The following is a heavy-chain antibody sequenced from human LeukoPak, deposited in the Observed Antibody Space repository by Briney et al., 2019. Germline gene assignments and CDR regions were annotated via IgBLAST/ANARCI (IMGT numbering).Heavy chain of an antibody. J-gene: IGHJ6*02. CDR1: GYTFTTYD. CDR2: MNPNSGDT. Sequence: ASVKVSCKASGYTFTTYDINWVRQASGQGLEWMGWMNPNSGDTGYAQKFQGRVAMTRNTSTTTAYMELNSLRSEDTAVYYCASEQWLKREGVYYYYRVAVWGQGTTVTVSS. D-gene: IGHD6-19*01. CDR3: ASEQWLKREGVYYYYRVAV. V-gene: IGHV1-8*01.